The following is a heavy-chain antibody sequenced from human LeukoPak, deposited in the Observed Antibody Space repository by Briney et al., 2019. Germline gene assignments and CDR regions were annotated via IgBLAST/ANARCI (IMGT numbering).Heavy chain of an antibody. CDR1: GGSFSGYY. J-gene: IGHJ4*02. CDR2: INHSGST. D-gene: IGHD1-1*01. CDR3: ARCTTGGTFGSLREIKRSREIDY. Sequence: SETLSLTCAVYGGSFSGYYWSWIRQPPGKELEWIGEINHSGSTNYNPSLKSRVTTSVDTSKNQFSLKLSSVIAADTAVYYCARCTTGGTFGSLREIKRSREIDYWGQGTLVTVSS. V-gene: IGHV4-34*01.